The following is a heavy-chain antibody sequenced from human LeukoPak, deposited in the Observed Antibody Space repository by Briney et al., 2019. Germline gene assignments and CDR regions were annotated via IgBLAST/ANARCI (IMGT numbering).Heavy chain of an antibody. CDR2: IYYSGST. Sequence: PSETLSLTCTVSGGSISSGGYYWSWIRQHPGKGLEWIGYIYYSGSTYYNPSLKSRVTISVDTSKNQFSLKLSSVTAADTAVYYCARGPWTYGDYENDAFDIWGQGTMVTVSS. D-gene: IGHD4-17*01. CDR1: GGSISSGGYY. J-gene: IGHJ3*02. V-gene: IGHV4-31*03. CDR3: ARGPWTYGDYENDAFDI.